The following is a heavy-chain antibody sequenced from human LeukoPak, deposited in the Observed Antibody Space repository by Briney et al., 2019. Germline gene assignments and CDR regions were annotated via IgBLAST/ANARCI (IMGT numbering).Heavy chain of an antibody. J-gene: IGHJ4*02. Sequence: GGSLRLSCAASGFTFSSYSMNWVRHAPGKGLEWVSSISSSSSYIYYADSVKGRFTISRDNAKNSLYLQMNSLRAEDTAVYYCARVSGGGDCYSWGQGTLVTVSS. CDR1: GFTFSSYS. CDR2: ISSSSSYI. CDR3: ARVSGGGDCYS. V-gene: IGHV3-21*01. D-gene: IGHD2-21*02.